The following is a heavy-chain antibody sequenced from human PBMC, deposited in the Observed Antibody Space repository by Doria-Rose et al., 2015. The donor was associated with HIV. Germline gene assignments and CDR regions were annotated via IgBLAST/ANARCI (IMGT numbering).Heavy chain of an antibody. CDR2: LIPMFDTA. CDR3: ARERSDGMDV. CDR1: GGAFSSYA. J-gene: IGHJ6*02. Sequence: QVQLVQSGVEVKKPGSSVKVSCKASGGAFSSYAITWVRQAPGQGLEWMGGLIPMFDTANYAQIFQGRVTITADESTSTAYMELSSLRSEDTAVYYCARERSDGMDVWGQGTTVTVSS. D-gene: IGHD3-10*01. V-gene: IGHV1-69*12.